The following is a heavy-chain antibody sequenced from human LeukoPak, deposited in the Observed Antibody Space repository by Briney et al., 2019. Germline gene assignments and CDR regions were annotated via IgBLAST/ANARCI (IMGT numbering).Heavy chain of an antibody. Sequence: GGSLRLSCAASGFTFSSYAMHWVRQAPGKGLDWVAVIWYDGSNKYYADSVKGRFTTSRDNSKNTVSLQMNSLRVDDTAIYYCARWGDGKMFDYWGQGVLVTVSS. CDR2: IWYDGSNK. CDR1: GFTFSSYA. V-gene: IGHV3-33*08. CDR3: ARWGDGKMFDY. J-gene: IGHJ4*02. D-gene: IGHD3-16*01.